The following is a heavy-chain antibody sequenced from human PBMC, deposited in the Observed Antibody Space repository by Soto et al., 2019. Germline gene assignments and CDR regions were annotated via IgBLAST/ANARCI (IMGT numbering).Heavy chain of an antibody. CDR2: IRSKAYGGTT. Sequence: EVQLVESGGGLVQPGRSLRLSCTASGFTFGDYAMSWFRQAPGKGLVWVGFIRSKAYGGTTEYAASVKGRFTISRDDSKSIAYLQMNSLKTEDTAVYYCTREGNYGDYVYYWGQGTLVTVSS. D-gene: IGHD4-17*01. CDR3: TREGNYGDYVYY. CDR1: GFTFGDYA. V-gene: IGHV3-49*03. J-gene: IGHJ4*02.